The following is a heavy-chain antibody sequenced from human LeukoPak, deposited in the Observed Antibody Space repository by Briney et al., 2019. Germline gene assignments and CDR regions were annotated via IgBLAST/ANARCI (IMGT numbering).Heavy chain of an antibody. V-gene: IGHV3-66*01. D-gene: IGHD5-12*01. Sequence: GGSLRLSCAASGFTVNSNYMTWVRQAPGKRLEWVSIVYSADSTLYADSVKGRFTISRDKSKNTLYLQMNSLRAEDTAMYYCARDRGGGYHAGIFYWGQGTLVTVSS. CDR2: VYSADST. J-gene: IGHJ4*02. CDR1: GFTVNSNY. CDR3: ARDRGGGYHAGIFY.